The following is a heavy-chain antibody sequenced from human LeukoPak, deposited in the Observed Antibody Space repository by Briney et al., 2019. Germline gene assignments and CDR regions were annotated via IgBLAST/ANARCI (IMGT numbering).Heavy chain of an antibody. Sequence: GGSLRLSCAASGFTFSSYSMNWVRQAPGKGLEWVSSISSSSSYIYYADSVKGRFTISRDNAKNTLYLQMNSLRAEDTAVYYCASWLKSDHGDYPIFDYWGQGTLVTVSS. D-gene: IGHD4-17*01. CDR1: GFTFSSYS. CDR3: ASWLKSDHGDYPIFDY. V-gene: IGHV3-21*01. J-gene: IGHJ4*02. CDR2: ISSSSSYI.